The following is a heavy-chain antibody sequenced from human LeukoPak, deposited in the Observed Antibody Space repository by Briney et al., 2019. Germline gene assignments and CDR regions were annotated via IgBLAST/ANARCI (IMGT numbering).Heavy chain of an antibody. Sequence: GGSLRLSCAASGFSFSTYAMSWVRQAPGKGLEWVSGICGNDGKTYYADSVKGRFTISRDNSKNTLHLQMNSLRAEDTALYYCANDPYLWFGEFPFDYWGQGTLVTVSS. D-gene: IGHD3-10*01. V-gene: IGHV3-23*01. CDR2: ICGNDGKT. CDR1: GFSFSTYA. J-gene: IGHJ4*02. CDR3: ANDPYLWFGEFPFDY.